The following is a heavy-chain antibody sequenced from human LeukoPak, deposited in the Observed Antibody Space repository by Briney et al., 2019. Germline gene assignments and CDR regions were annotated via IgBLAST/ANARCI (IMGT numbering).Heavy chain of an antibody. CDR2: ISGSGGST. Sequence: GGSLRLSCAASGFTFSGYAMSWVRQAPGKGLEWVSAISGSGGSTYYADSVKGRFTISRDNSKNTLYLQMNSLRAEDTAVYYCAKRPYSSSSPFDYWGQGTLVTVSS. D-gene: IGHD6-6*01. V-gene: IGHV3-23*01. CDR1: GFTFSGYA. J-gene: IGHJ4*02. CDR3: AKRPYSSSSPFDY.